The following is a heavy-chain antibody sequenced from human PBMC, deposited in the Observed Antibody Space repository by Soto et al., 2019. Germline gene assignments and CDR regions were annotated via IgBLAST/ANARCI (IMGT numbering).Heavy chain of an antibody. V-gene: IGHV1-69*13. CDR1: GGTFSSYA. Sequence: SVKVSCEASGGTFSSYAISWVRQAPGQGLEWMGGIIPIFGTANYAQKFQGRVTITADESTSTAYMELSSLRSEDTAVYYCARDPTYYYDSSGYPDAFDIWGQGTMVTVS. D-gene: IGHD3-22*01. CDR3: ARDPTYYYDSSGYPDAFDI. CDR2: IIPIFGTA. J-gene: IGHJ3*02.